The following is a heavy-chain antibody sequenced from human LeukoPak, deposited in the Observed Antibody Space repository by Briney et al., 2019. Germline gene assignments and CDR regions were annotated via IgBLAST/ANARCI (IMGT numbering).Heavy chain of an antibody. V-gene: IGHV1-8*01. CDR1: GYTFTSYD. Sequence: GASVKVSCKASGYTFTSYDINWARQATGQGLEWMGWMNPNSGNTGYAQKFQGRVTMTRNTSISTAYMELSSLRSEDTAVYYCARNDYYYYYMDVWGKGTTVTVSS. CDR2: MNPNSGNT. CDR3: ARNDYYYYYMDV. J-gene: IGHJ6*03.